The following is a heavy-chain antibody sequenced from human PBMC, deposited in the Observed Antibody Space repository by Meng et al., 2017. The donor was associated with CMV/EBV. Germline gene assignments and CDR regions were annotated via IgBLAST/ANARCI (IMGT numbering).Heavy chain of an antibody. Sequence: GGSLRLSCAASGFTFDDYAMHWVRQVPGKGLEWVSGISWNSGSIGYADSVKGRFTISRDNAKNSPYLQMNSLRAEDTAFYYCAKVLKHYTDYYQYGMDVWGQGTTVTVSS. CDR1: GFTFDDYA. D-gene: IGHD3-3*01. CDR3: AKVLKHYTDYYQYGMDV. V-gene: IGHV3-9*01. CDR2: ISWNSGSI. J-gene: IGHJ6*02.